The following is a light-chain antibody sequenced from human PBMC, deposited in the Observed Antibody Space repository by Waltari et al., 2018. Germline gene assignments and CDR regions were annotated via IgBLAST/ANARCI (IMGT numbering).Light chain of an antibody. V-gene: IGLV1-44*01. CDR1: RSNIGGNT. CDR2: GNH. CDR3: SAWDDSLHGWV. Sequence: QPLLTQPPSASGTPGQRVTLACSGSRSNIGGNTVSWYKQLPGAAPKLLIYGNHRRPSGVPVRFSGSKSGTSASLAISGLQTEDEADYYCSAWDDSLHGWVFGGGTGLTVL. J-gene: IGLJ3*02.